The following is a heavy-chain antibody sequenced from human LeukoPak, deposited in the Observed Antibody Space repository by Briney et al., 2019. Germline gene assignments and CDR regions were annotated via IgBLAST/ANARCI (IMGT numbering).Heavy chain of an antibody. CDR3: ARRGYDILTGSAYYYYYMDV. J-gene: IGHJ6*03. D-gene: IGHD3-9*01. V-gene: IGHV4-34*01. CDR1: GGGFSGYY. Sequence: PSETLSLTCAVYGGGFSGYYWSWIRQPPGKGLEWIGEINHSGSTNYNPSLKSRVTISVDTSKNQFSLKLSSVTAADTAVYYCARRGYDILTGSAYYYYYMDVWGKGTTVTISS. CDR2: INHSGST.